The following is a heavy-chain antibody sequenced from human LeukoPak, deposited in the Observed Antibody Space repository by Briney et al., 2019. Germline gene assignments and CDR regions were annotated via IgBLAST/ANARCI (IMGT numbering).Heavy chain of an antibody. Sequence: GGSLRLSCAASGFTFSSYAMHWVRQAPGKGLEYVSAISSNGGSTYYANSVKGRFTISRDNSKNTLYLQMGSLRAEDMAVYYCARGPGTAMVTEFDYWGQGTLVTVPS. CDR3: ARGPGTAMVTEFDY. D-gene: IGHD5-18*01. V-gene: IGHV3-64*01. J-gene: IGHJ4*02. CDR1: GFTFSSYA. CDR2: ISSNGGST.